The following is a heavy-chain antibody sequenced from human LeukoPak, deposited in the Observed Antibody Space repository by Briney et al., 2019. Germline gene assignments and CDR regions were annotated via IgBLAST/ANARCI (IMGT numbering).Heavy chain of an antibody. CDR3: AKAWPAAGTFDS. D-gene: IGHD6-13*01. J-gene: IGHJ4*02. Sequence: GGSLRLSCAASGFTFSSYAMTWVRQAPGKGLEWVSTILPGRGDTYYADSVKGRFTISRDTSKNTLYLQMNTLRVEDTAVYYCAKAWPAAGTFDSWGQGSLVTVSS. CDR1: GFTFSSYA. CDR2: ILPGRGDT. V-gene: IGHV3-23*01.